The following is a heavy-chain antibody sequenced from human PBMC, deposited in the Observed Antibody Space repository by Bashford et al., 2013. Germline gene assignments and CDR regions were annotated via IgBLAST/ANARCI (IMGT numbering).Heavy chain of an antibody. V-gene: IGHV3-21*01. CDR3: ARDPDYDSSGYYYYYYGMDV. Sequence: VRQAPGKGLEWVSTISSGSSYIYQADSVKGRFTISRDNAKNSLYLQMNSLRAEDTAVYYCARDPDYDSSGYYYYYYGMDVWGQGTTVTVSS. CDR2: ISSGSSYI. D-gene: IGHD3-22*01. J-gene: IGHJ6*02.